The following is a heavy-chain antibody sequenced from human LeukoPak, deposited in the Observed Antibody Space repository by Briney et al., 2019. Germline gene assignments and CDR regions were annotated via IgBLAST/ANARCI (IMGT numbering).Heavy chain of an antibody. J-gene: IGHJ3*01. Sequence: ASVKVSCKASGYTFTNYDINWLRQATGQGLEWMAWMTPNSGNTGHEQKFQGRVTMTRDISISTAYMELSSLRSEDTAVYYWAFCGGDCGGAFDVWGQGTMVTVSS. V-gene: IGHV1-8*01. D-gene: IGHD2-21*02. CDR3: AFCGGDCGGAFDV. CDR2: MTPNSGNT. CDR1: GYTFTNYD.